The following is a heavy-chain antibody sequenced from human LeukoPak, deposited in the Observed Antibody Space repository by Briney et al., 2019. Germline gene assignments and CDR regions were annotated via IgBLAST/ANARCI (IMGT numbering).Heavy chain of an antibody. CDR1: GFTFSSYW. V-gene: IGHV3-7*01. D-gene: IGHD6-13*01. J-gene: IGHJ4*02. CDR2: IKRDGSEK. CDR3: ARGEYSSSWYYFDY. Sequence: GGSLRLSCAASGFTFSSYWMSWVRQAPGKGLEWVANIKRDGSEKYYVDSVKGRFTISRDNAKNSLYLQMNSLRAEDTAVYYCARGEYSSSWYYFDYWGQGTLVTVSS.